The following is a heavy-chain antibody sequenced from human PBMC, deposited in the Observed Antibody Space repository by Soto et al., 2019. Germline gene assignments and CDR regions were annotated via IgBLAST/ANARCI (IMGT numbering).Heavy chain of an antibody. J-gene: IGHJ6*02. V-gene: IGHV1-46*01. CDR1: GYTFTSYY. CDR3: AREFTYYYDSSGPYYCGMDV. Sequence: KVSCKASGYTFTSYYMHWVRQAPGQGLEWMGIINPSGGSTSYAQKFQGRVTMTRDTSTSTVYMELSSLRSEDTAVYYCAREFTYYYDSSGPYYCGMDVWGQGTTVTVSS. D-gene: IGHD3-22*01. CDR2: INPSGGST.